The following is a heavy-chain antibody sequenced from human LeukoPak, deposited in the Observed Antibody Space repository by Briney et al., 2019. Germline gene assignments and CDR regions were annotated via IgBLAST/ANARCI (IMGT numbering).Heavy chain of an antibody. CDR1: GFSFSNYN. Sequence: PGGSLRLSCAASGFSFSNYNMNWVRQAPGKGLEWFSHISGSSDAIFYADSVKGRFTISRDNVENSLYLQMNSLRAEDTAVYYCARALATGPYFDYWGQGTLVTVSS. CDR3: ARALATGPYFDY. J-gene: IGHJ4*02. V-gene: IGHV3-48*04. CDR2: ISGSSDAI. D-gene: IGHD5-12*01.